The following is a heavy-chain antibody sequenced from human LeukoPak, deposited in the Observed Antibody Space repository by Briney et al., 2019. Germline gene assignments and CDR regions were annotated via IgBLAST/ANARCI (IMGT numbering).Heavy chain of an antibody. Sequence: SETLSLTCTVSGGSIGIYYWNWIRQPAGKGLEWIGRIITSGIANYNPSLKSRVTMSADTSKNQFSLSLSSVTAADTAVYYCAREISGTYYNPLGYMDVWGKGTTVTVSS. CDR3: AREISGTYYNPLGYMDV. CDR1: GGSIGIYY. CDR2: IITSGIA. J-gene: IGHJ6*03. D-gene: IGHD3-10*01. V-gene: IGHV4-4*07.